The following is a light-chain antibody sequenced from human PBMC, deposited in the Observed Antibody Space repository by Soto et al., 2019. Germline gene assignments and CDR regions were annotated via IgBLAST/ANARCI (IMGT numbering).Light chain of an antibody. CDR2: DDS. CDR3: QVWDSTSDHPYV. J-gene: IGLJ1*01. Sequence: SYELTXPPSVSVALGHTPILTCAGKNIGGKHVHWYQQKPGQAPISVIYDDSDRPSGIPERVSGSNSGNTASLTITRVEAGDEADYYCQVWDSTSDHPYVFATGTKVTVL. CDR1: NIGGKH. V-gene: IGLV3-21*02.